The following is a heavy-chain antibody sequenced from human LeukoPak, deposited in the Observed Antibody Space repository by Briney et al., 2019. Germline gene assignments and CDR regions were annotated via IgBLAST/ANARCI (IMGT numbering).Heavy chain of an antibody. J-gene: IGHJ5*02. CDR2: INHSGST. V-gene: IGHV4-34*01. CDR3: ARGGLGYCSRTSCFNWFDP. CDR1: GFTFSSYA. Sequence: GSLRLSCAASGFTFSSYAMSWVRQPPGKGLEWIGEINHSGSTNYNPSPKSRVTISVDTSKNQFSLKLSSVTAADTAVYYCARGGLGYCSRTSCFNWFDPWGQGTLVTVSS. D-gene: IGHD2-2*01.